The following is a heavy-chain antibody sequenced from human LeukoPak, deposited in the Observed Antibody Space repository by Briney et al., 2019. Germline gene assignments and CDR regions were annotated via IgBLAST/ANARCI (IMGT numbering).Heavy chain of an antibody. CDR3: AREGYYYDSSGYYNS. J-gene: IGHJ4*02. CDR1: GGTFSSYT. Sequence: ASAKVSCKASGGTFSSYTISWVRQAPGQGLEWMGRIIPILGIANYAQKFQGRVTITADKSTSTAYMELSSLRSEDTAVYYCAREGYYYDSSGYYNSWGQGTLVTVSS. CDR2: IIPILGIA. V-gene: IGHV1-69*04. D-gene: IGHD3-22*01.